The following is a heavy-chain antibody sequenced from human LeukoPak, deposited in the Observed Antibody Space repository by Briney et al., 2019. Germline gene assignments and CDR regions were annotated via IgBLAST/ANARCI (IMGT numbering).Heavy chain of an antibody. D-gene: IGHD2-15*01. V-gene: IGHV3-23*01. J-gene: IGHJ4*02. CDR2: TSSSDAGK. CDR3: AKAPVTSCRGAFCYPFDS. CDR1: GFTFSSYW. Sequence: PGGSLRLSCAASGFTFSSYWMSWVRQAPGKGLEWVSATSSSDAGKYYADSVRGRFTISRDNSRNTMYHQMNSLRVEDAAVYYCAKAPVTSCRGAFCYPFDSWGQGTLVTVSS.